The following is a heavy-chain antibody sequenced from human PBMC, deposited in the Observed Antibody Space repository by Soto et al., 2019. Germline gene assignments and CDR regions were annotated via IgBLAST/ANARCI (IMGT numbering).Heavy chain of an antibody. J-gene: IGHJ5*01. V-gene: IGHV4-59*01. CDR1: NVSIASSY. CDR3: ARDFAGRGPFDP. CDR2: VYHTGIT. D-gene: IGHD3-10*01. Sequence: QVHLQESGPGLVKPSETLSLTCRVSNVSIASSYWNWLRQAPGKGLEWIGFVYHTGITNYNPSLKSRVTISMDTSRNEISLRLTSVTTADTGSYFCARDFAGRGPFDPWGQGTPVTVSS.